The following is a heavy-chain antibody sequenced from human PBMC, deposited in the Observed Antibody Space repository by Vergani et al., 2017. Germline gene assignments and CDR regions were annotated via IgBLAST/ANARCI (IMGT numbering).Heavy chain of an antibody. V-gene: IGHV3-11*04. CDR2: ISPGASTV. D-gene: IGHD2-8*01. Sequence: LEESGGGSVKPGGSLRLSCAASGFKFSDHYMSWIRQAPGKGLEWVSHISPGASTVSYTDYVTGRFTVSRDNDNNSPTLDMTTLRFEDTTVYYCSMQHGISTTRHYYAMDVWGQGPTVPVSS. CDR1: GFKFSDHY. J-gene: IGHJ6*02. CDR3: SMQHGISTTRHYYAMDV.